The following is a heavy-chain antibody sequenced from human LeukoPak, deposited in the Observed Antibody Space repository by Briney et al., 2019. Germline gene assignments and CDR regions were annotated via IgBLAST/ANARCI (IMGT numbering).Heavy chain of an antibody. CDR3: AREDSGGWYYYYYGMDV. D-gene: IGHD6-19*01. Sequence: GGSLRLSCAASGFTFSTYAMSWVRQAPGKGLEWVSAISGSGGSTYYADSVKGRFTISRDNSKNTLYLQMNSLRAEDTAVYYCAREDSGGWYYYYYGMDVWGQGTLVTVSS. J-gene: IGHJ6*02. CDR1: GFTFSTYA. CDR2: ISGSGGST. V-gene: IGHV3-23*01.